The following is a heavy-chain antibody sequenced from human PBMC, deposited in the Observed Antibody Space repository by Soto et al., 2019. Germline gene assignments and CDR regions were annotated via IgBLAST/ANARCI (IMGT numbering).Heavy chain of an antibody. D-gene: IGHD2-15*01. J-gene: IGHJ4*02. CDR2: VGGSGDST. CDR3: AKSPLGYCSGGSCSPPHYFDD. CDR1: GFTFSNYA. Sequence: EVQLLDSGGGLVQPGGSLRLSCAASGFTFSNYAMSWVRQAPGKGLEWVSGVGGSGDSTYYADSVKGRFTISRDNSKDTLYLQMNSLRAEDTAVYYCAKSPLGYCSGGSCSPPHYFDDWGQGTLVTVSS. V-gene: IGHV3-23*01.